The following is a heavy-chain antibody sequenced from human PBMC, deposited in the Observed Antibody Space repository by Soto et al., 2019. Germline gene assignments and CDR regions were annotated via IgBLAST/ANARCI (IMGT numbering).Heavy chain of an antibody. J-gene: IGHJ3*02. CDR1: GGTFSSYA. CDR2: IIPIFGTA. CDR3: ARIAARYLYDAFDI. D-gene: IGHD6-6*01. V-gene: IGHV1-69*01. Sequence: QVQLVQSGAEVKKPGSSVQVSCKASGGTFSSYAISWVRQAPGQGLEWMGGIIPIFGTANYAQKFQGRVPITADESPSNAYMELSSLRCEDTAVYYCARIAARYLYDAFDIWGQGTMVTVSS.